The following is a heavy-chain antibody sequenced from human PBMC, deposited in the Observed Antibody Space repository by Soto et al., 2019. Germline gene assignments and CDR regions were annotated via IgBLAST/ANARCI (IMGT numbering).Heavy chain of an antibody. J-gene: IGHJ6*02. Sequence: EVQLLESGGGLVQPGGSLRLSCAASGFTFSSYAMSWVRQAPGKGLEWVSAISGSGGSTYYADSVKGRFTISRDNSKNTLYLQMNSLRAEDTAVYYCAKYQGYCSSTSFPGYGMDVWGQGTTVTVSS. CDR1: GFTFSSYA. CDR3: AKYQGYCSSTSFPGYGMDV. D-gene: IGHD2-2*01. CDR2: ISGSGGST. V-gene: IGHV3-23*01.